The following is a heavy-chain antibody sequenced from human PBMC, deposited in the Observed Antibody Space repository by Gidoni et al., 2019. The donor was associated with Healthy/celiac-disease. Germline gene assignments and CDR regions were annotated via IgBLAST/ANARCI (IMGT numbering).Heavy chain of an antibody. CDR2: IYWDDDK. J-gene: IGHJ3*02. D-gene: IGHD2-2*01. CDR1: GFSLSTSGVG. V-gene: IGHV2-5*02. Sequence: QITLKESGPTLVKPTQTLTLTCTFSGFSLSTSGVGVGWLRQPPGKALEWLALIYWDDDKRYSPSLKSRLTITKDTSKNQVVLTMTNMDPVDTATYYCAHIIVVVPAAIDAFDIWGQGTMVTVSS. CDR3: AHIIVVVPAAIDAFDI.